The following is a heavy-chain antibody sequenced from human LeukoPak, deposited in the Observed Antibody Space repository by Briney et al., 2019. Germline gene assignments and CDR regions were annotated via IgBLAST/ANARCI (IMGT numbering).Heavy chain of an antibody. CDR3: ALDYGDYTPGY. D-gene: IGHD4-17*01. Sequence: SVKVSCKASGGTFSSYAISWVRQAPGQGLEWMGRIIAIPGVANYAQKFKGRVTITADKSTNTAYMEVSSLRSEDTAVYFCALDYGDYTPGYWGQGTLVTVSS. CDR2: IIAIPGVA. J-gene: IGHJ4*02. V-gene: IGHV1-69*04. CDR1: GGTFSSYA.